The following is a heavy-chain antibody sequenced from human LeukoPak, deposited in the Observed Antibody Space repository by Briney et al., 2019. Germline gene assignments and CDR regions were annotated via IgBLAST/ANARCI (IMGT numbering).Heavy chain of an antibody. J-gene: IGHJ4*02. CDR2: ISDSGGST. CDR3: ARRGVVIRVFLVGFHKEAYYFDS. Sequence: GGSLRLSCAVSGITLGNYGMSWVRQPPGKGLEWVAGISDSGGSTNYADSVKGRFTISRATPRNTLYLQMNSLRAEDTAVYFCARRGVVIRVFLVGFHKEAYYFDSWGQGALVTVSS. V-gene: IGHV3-23*01. CDR1: GITLGNYG. D-gene: IGHD3-10*01.